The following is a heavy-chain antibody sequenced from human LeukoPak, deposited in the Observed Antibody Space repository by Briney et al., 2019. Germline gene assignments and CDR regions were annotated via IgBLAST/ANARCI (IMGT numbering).Heavy chain of an antibody. CDR3: ARHPGQYSSSSIDP. CDR1: GGSISSSSYY. CDR2: IYYSGST. D-gene: IGHD6-6*01. V-gene: IGHV4-39*01. J-gene: IGHJ5*02. Sequence: PSETLSLTCTVSGGSISSSSYYWGRIRQPPGKGLEWIGSIYYSGSTYYNPSFKSRVTISVDTSKNQFSLKLSSVTAADTAVYYCARHPGQYSSSSIDPWGQGTLVTVSS.